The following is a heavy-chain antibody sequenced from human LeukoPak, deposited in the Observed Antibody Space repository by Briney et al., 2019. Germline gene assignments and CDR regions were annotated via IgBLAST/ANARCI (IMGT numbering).Heavy chain of an antibody. D-gene: IGHD6-13*01. CDR2: INPSGGST. J-gene: IGHJ5*02. CDR1: GYTRTSYY. Sequence: ASVKVSCKASGYTRTSYYMHWVRQAPGQGLGWMGIINPSGGSTSYAQKFQGRVTMTRDTSTSTVYMELSSLRSDDTAVYYCARARQQLVWANWFDPWGQGTLVTVSS. V-gene: IGHV1-46*01. CDR3: ARARQQLVWANWFDP.